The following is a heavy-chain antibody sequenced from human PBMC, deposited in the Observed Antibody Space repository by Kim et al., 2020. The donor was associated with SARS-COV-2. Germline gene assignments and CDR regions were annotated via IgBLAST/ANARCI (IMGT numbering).Heavy chain of an antibody. Sequence: NEAQKFQGRVTMTRDPSISTAYMELSRLRSDDTAVYYCARVPGSPYYFDYWGQGTLVTVSS. J-gene: IGHJ4*02. V-gene: IGHV1-2*02. D-gene: IGHD3-10*01. CDR3: ARVPGSPYYFDY.